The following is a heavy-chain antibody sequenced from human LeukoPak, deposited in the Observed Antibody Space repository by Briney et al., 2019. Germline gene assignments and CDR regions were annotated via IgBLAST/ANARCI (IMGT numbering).Heavy chain of an antibody. Sequence: PGGPLRLSCAASGFTFSSYSMNWVRQAPGKGLEWVSYISSSSSTIYYADSVKGRFTISRDNAKNSLYLQMNSLRAEDTAVYYCARVPGNSNQAVYYYYYYMDVWGKGTTVTVSS. V-gene: IGHV3-48*01. CDR1: GFTFSSYS. CDR2: ISSSSSTI. J-gene: IGHJ6*03. CDR3: ARVPGNSNQAVYYYYYYMDV. D-gene: IGHD4-11*01.